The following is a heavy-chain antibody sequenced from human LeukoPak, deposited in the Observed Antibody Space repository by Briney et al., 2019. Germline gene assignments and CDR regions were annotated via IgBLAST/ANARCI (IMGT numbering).Heavy chain of an antibody. CDR3: AGDLSAAYDF. J-gene: IGHJ4*02. CDR1: GFTFSSYW. CDR2: INHNGNVN. V-gene: IGHV3-7*01. Sequence: GGSLRLSCAASGFTFSSYWMNWARQAPGKGLEWVASINHNGNVNYYVDSVKGRFTISRDNSKNTLYLQMDNLRVDDTAVYYCAGDLSAAYDFWGQGILVTVSS. D-gene: IGHD2-21*01.